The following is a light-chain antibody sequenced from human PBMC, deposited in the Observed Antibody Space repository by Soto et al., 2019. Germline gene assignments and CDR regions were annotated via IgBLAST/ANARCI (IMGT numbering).Light chain of an antibody. V-gene: IGLV2-8*01. CDR1: SSDVGDYNY. Sequence: QSVLTQPPSASGSPGQSVTISCTGTSSDVGDYNYVSWYQQHPGKAPKLMIYEVSKRPSGVPDRFSGSKSGNTASLTVSGLQAEDEADYYCSSYAGGNNFRFGGGTKLTVL. J-gene: IGLJ2*01. CDR2: EVS. CDR3: SSYAGGNNFR.